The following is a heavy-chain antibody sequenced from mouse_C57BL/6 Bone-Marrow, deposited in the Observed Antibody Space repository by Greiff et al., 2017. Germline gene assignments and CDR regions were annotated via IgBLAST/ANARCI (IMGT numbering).Heavy chain of an antibody. CDR1: GYTFTSYW. V-gene: IGHV1-50*01. Sequence: QVQLQQPGAELVKPGASVKLSCKASGYTFTSYWMQWVKQRPGQGLEWIGEIDPSDSYTHYNQKFKGKATLTVDTSSSTAYMQLSSLTSEDSAVYYCAGYEGWFADWGQGTLVTVSA. D-gene: IGHD2-2*01. CDR2: IDPSDSYT. CDR3: AGYEGWFAD. J-gene: IGHJ3*01.